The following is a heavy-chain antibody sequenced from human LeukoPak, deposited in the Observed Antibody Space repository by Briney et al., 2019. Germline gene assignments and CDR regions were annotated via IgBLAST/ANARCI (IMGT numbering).Heavy chain of an antibody. Sequence: SETLSLTCTVSGYSISSGYYWGWIRQPPGKGLEWIGSIYHSGSTYYNPSLKSRVTISVDTSKNQFSLKLSSVTAADTAVYYCASDKVVRGVIVGWYFDLWGRGTLVTVSS. CDR2: IYHSGST. V-gene: IGHV4-38-2*02. CDR1: GYSISSGYY. D-gene: IGHD3-10*01. J-gene: IGHJ2*01. CDR3: ASDKVVRGVIVGWYFDL.